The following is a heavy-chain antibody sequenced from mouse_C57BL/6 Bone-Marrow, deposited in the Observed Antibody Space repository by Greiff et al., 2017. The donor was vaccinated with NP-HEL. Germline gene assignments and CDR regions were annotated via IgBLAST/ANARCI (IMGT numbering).Heavy chain of an antibody. CDR2: ISDGGSYT. CDR1: GFTFSSYA. Sequence: EVQGVESGGGLVKPGGSLKLSCAASGFTFSSYAMTWVRQTPEKGLEWVASISDGGSYTYYTDNVKGRYTISRDNAKNNLYLQMSHLKSEDTAMYYCARAYYNYEGAWFDYWGQGTPVTVSA. CDR3: ARAYYNYEGAWFDY. V-gene: IGHV5-4*01. D-gene: IGHD2-4*01. J-gene: IGHJ3*01.